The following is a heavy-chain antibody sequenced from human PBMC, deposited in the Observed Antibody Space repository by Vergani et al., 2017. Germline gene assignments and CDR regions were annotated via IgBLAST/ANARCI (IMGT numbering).Heavy chain of an antibody. D-gene: IGHD3-9*01. CDR1: GFTFSSYG. CDR3: ARALTYYDILTGYPAYYFDY. CDR2: IWYDGSNK. J-gene: IGHJ4*02. V-gene: IGHV3-33*08. Sequence: QVQLVESGGGVVQPGRSLRLSCAASGFTFSSYGMHWVRQAPGKGLEWVAVIWYDGSNKYYADSVKGRFTISRDNSKNTLYLQMNSLRAEDTAVYYCARALTYYDILTGYPAYYFDYWGQGTLVTVSS.